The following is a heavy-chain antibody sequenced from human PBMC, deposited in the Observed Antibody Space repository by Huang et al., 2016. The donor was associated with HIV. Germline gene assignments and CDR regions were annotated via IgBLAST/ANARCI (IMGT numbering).Heavy chain of an antibody. D-gene: IGHD5-18*01. CDR3: AKSWGYSYGYFYFDY. CDR2: INPDSGGT. J-gene: IGHJ4*02. Sequence: QVHLVQSGAEVRKPGASVNVSCKASGYTFTGHYMHWVRQAPGQGLEWRGWINPDSGGTKYAQKFQGRVTMTQDTSTSTAYMELSRLRSDDTAVYYCAKSWGYSYGYFYFDYWGQGTLVTVSS. CDR1: GYTFTGHY. V-gene: IGHV1-2*02.